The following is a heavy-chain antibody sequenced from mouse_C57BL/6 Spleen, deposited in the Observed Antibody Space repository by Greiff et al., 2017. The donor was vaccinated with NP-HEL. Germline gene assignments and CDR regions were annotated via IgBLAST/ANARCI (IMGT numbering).Heavy chain of an antibody. D-gene: IGHD2-4*01. Sequence: QVQLQQPGAELVKPGASVKLSCKASGYTFTSYWMQWVKQRPGQGLEWIGEIDPSDSYTNYNQKFKGKATLTVDTYSSTAYMQLSSLTSEDSAVYYCARNYDYLFAYWGQGTLVTVSA. CDR3: ARNYDYLFAY. CDR2: IDPSDSYT. J-gene: IGHJ3*01. CDR1: GYTFTSYW. V-gene: IGHV1-50*01.